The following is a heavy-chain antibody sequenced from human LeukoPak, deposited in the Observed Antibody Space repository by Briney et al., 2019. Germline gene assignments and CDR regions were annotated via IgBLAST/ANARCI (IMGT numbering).Heavy chain of an antibody. Sequence: PSETLSLTCTVSGGSISSSSYYWGWIRQPPGKGLEWIGSIYYSGSTYYNPSLKSRVTISVDTSKNQFSLKLSSVTAADTAVYYCASTITMVRGVIENRGQGTLVTVSS. CDR1: GGSISSSSYY. J-gene: IGHJ4*02. CDR3: ASTITMVRGVIEN. CDR2: IYYSGST. D-gene: IGHD3-10*01. V-gene: IGHV4-39*07.